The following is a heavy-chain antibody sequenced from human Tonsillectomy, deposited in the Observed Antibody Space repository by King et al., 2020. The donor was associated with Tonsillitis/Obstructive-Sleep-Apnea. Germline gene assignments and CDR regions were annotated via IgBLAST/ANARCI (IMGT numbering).Heavy chain of an antibody. CDR1: GFTVSSTY. Sequence: VQLVESGGGLIQPGGSLRLSCAGSGFTVSSTYMSWVRQAPGKGLEWVSIIYSGGHTYYADSVKGRFTISRDNSKNTLYLQMNSLRAEDTAVYYCARRYCSNTNCRQGFSAFDIWGQGTMVTVSS. D-gene: IGHD2-2*01. CDR3: ARRYCSNTNCRQGFSAFDI. CDR2: IYSGGHT. V-gene: IGHV3-53*01. J-gene: IGHJ3*02.